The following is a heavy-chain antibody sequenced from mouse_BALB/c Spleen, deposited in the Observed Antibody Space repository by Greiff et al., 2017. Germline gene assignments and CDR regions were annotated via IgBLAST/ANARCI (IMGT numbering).Heavy chain of an antibody. Sequence: VQLQQPGAELVRPGASVKLSCKASGYTFTSYWINWVKQRPGQGLEWIGNIYPSDSYTNYNQKFKDKATLTVDKSSSTAYMQLSSPTSEDSAVYYCTRSHSSGYVGYAMDYWGQGTSVTVSS. D-gene: IGHD3-1*01. CDR1: GYTFTSYW. CDR2: IYPSDSYT. CDR3: TRSHSSGYVGYAMDY. J-gene: IGHJ4*01. V-gene: IGHV1-69*02.